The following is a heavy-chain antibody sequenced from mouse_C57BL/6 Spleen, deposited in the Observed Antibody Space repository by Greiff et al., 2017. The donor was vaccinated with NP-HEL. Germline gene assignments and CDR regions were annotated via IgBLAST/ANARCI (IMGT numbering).Heavy chain of an antibody. CDR1: GFTFSSYA. V-gene: IGHV5-4*01. J-gene: IGHJ2*01. CDR3: AREKVAHYFDY. CDR2: ISDGGSYT. D-gene: IGHD1-1*01. Sequence: EVHLVESGGGLVKPGGSLKLSCAASGFTFSSYAMSWVRQTPEKRLEWVATISDGGSYTYYPDNVKGRFTISRDNAKNNLYLQMSHLKSEDTAMYYCAREKVAHYFDYWGQGTTLTVSS.